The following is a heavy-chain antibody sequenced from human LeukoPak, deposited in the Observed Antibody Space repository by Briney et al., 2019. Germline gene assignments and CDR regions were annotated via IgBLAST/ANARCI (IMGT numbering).Heavy chain of an antibody. CDR3: ARGFYALLPDY. CDR2: INAGNGHT. Sequence: ASVNVSCKASGYTFTSYAMHWVRQAPGQRLEWMGWINAGNGHTKYSQEFKGRVTITRDTSESTAYMELSSLRSEDMAVYYCARGFYALLPDYWGQGALVTVSS. V-gene: IGHV1-3*03. J-gene: IGHJ4*02. CDR1: GYTFTSYA. D-gene: IGHD3-3*01.